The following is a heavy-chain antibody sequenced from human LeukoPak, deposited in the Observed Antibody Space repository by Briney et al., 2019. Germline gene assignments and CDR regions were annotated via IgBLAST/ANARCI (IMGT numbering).Heavy chain of an antibody. D-gene: IGHD3-22*01. V-gene: IGHV3-23*01. J-gene: IGHJ5*02. CDR2: ISGSGGST. CDR1: GFTVSSNY. Sequence: GGSLRLSCAASGFTVSSNYMSWVRQAPGKGLEWVSAISGSGGSTYYADSVKGRFTISRDNSKNTLYLQMNSLRAEDTAVYYCAKERGSADYYDSSGLPRGGFDPWGQGTLVTVSS. CDR3: AKERGSADYYDSSGLPRGGFDP.